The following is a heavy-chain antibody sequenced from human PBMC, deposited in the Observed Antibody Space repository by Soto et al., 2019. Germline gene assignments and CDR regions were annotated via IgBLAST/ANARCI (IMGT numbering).Heavy chain of an antibody. Sequence: QLQLQESGPGLVKPSETLSLTCTVSGGSISSSSYYWGWIRQPPGKGLEWIGSIYYSESTYYNPSXKXXVTISVDTSKNPFSLKLSSVTAADTAVYYCARDYGGEIFDYWGQGTLVTVSS. V-gene: IGHV4-39*02. J-gene: IGHJ4*02. D-gene: IGHD2-21*01. CDR2: IYYSEST. CDR1: GGSISSSSYY. CDR3: ARDYGGEIFDY.